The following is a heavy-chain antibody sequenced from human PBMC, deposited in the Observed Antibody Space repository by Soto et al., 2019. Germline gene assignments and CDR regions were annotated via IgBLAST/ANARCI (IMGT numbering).Heavy chain of an antibody. CDR1: GFTFSSYA. Sequence: EVQLLESGGGLVQPGGSLRLSCAASGFTFSSYAMSWVRQAPGKGLEWVAAISGSGGSTYYADSVKGWFTISRDNSTNTLYLQMTSLRAEDTAVSYCAKCAYYYDSSGYYLDDYWGQGTLVTVSS. CDR2: ISGSGGST. J-gene: IGHJ4*02. V-gene: IGHV3-23*01. D-gene: IGHD3-22*01. CDR3: AKCAYYYDSSGYYLDDY.